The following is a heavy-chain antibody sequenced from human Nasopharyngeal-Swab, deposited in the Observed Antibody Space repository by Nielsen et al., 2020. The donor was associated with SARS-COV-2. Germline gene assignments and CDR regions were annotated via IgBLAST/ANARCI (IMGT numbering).Heavy chain of an antibody. CDR3: ASGGLVRNYYYYYYMDV. Sequence: SVKVSCKASGGTFRTYAISWVRQAPGQGLEWMGGIIPIFGTANYAQKFQGRVTITADESTSTAYMELSSLRSEDTAVYYCASGGLVRNYYYYYYMDVWGKGTTVTVSS. V-gene: IGHV1-69*13. J-gene: IGHJ6*03. CDR2: IIPIFGTA. D-gene: IGHD6-6*01. CDR1: GGTFRTYA.